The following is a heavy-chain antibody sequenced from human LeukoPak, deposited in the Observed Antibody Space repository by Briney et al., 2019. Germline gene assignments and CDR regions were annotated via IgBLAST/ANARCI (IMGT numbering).Heavy chain of an antibody. D-gene: IGHD3-22*01. CDR1: GYTFTSYG. CDR3: ARDSSAYDYDSSGYYLGIKSYYFDY. J-gene: IGHJ4*02. CDR2: ISAYNGNT. V-gene: IGHV1-18*01. Sequence: ASVKVSCKASGYTFTSYGISWVRQAPGHGLEWMGCISAYNGNTNYAQKLQGRFTMTKDTSTSTAYMELRSLRSDDTAVYYCARDSSAYDYDSSGYYLGIKSYYFDYWGQGTLVTVAS.